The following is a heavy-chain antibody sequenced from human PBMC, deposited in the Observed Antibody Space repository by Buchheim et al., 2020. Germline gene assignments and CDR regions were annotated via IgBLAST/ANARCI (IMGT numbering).Heavy chain of an antibody. V-gene: IGHV4-34*01. J-gene: IGHJ4*02. CDR1: GGSFSGYY. CDR3: ASWPYSSSSREYYFDY. Sequence: QVQLQQWGAGLLKPSETLSLTCAVYGGSFSGYYWSWIRQPPGKGLEWIGEINHSGSTNYNPSLKSRAPISVDTSKNQFFLKLSSVTAADTAVYYCASWPYSSSSREYYFDYWGQGTL. CDR2: INHSGST. D-gene: IGHD6-6*01.